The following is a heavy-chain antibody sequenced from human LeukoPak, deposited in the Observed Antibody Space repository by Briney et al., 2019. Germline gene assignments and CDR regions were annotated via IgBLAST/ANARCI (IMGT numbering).Heavy chain of an antibody. CDR2: IYHSGST. CDR3: ARGYCSGGSCYGRSDWFAP. J-gene: IGHJ5*02. D-gene: IGHD2-15*01. V-gene: IGHV4-30-2*01. Sequence: SQTLSLTCAVSGGSISSGGYSWSWIRQPPGKGLEWIGYIYHSGSTYYNPSLKSRVTIAVDRSKNQFSLKLSSVTAADTAVYYCARGYCSGGSCYGRSDWFAPWGQGTLVTVSS. CDR1: GGSISSGGYS.